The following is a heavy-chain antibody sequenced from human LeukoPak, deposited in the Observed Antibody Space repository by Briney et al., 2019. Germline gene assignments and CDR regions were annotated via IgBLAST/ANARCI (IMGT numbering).Heavy chain of an antibody. Sequence: ASVKVSCKASGYAFTTSDINWVRQATGQGLEWMGWMNPDSGDTGYAEKFQDRLTIVGDTSINTAYMELTNLKSVDTAVYYCTRAWDLWGQGTLVTVSS. CDR1: GYAFTTSD. J-gene: IGHJ5*02. V-gene: IGHV1-8*03. CDR2: MNPDSGDT. CDR3: TRAWDL.